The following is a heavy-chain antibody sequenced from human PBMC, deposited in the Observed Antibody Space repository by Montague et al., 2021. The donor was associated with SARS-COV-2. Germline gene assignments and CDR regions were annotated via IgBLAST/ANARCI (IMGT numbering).Heavy chain of an antibody. CDR1: GGSISNSHYY. V-gene: IGHV4-39*01. CDR3: ARQPPSQTGALDI. J-gene: IGHJ3*02. CDR2: IYFNGHS. Sequence: SETLSLTCTVSGGSISNSHYYCAWIRQPPGKGLEWIGSIYFNGHSYYNPSLKNRASISLDTSKNQYYLKLNSVAAADTAVYYCARQPPSQTGALDIWGQGTMVTASS.